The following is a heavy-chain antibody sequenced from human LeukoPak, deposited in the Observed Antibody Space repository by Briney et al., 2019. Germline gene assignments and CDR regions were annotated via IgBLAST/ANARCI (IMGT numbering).Heavy chain of an antibody. J-gene: IGHJ4*02. CDR2: IHESGST. CDR3: ARHEGFSQKD. Sequence: SETLSLTCAVSGVSLSSNNWWSWVRPPPGKGREWIGEIHESGSTNYNPTLKRRVTISVEKSKDQFSLKLSSVTAADTAVYYCARHEGFSQKDWGQGTQVTVS. V-gene: IGHV4-4*02. CDR1: GVSLSSNNW.